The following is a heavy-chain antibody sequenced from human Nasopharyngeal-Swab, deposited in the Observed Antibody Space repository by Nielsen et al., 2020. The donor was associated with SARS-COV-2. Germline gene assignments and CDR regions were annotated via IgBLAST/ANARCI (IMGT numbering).Heavy chain of an antibody. Sequence: GESLKISCAASGFTFSSYWMSWVRQAPGKGLEWVANTKQDGSEKYYVDSVKGRFTISRDNAKNSLYLQMNSLRAEDTAVYYCARDEYYDDYFDAFDVWGQGTMVTVSS. CDR3: ARDEYYDDYFDAFDV. CDR2: TKQDGSEK. CDR1: GFTFSSYW. V-gene: IGHV3-7*01. J-gene: IGHJ3*01. D-gene: IGHD4-17*01.